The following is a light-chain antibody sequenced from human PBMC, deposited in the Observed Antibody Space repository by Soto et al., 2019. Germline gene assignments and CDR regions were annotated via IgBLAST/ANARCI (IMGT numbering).Light chain of an antibody. CDR3: QQFGSSPIT. V-gene: IGKV3-20*01. Sequence: EIVLTQSPGTLSLSPGERATLSCRTSQTVSSTYFAWYQQRPGQAPRLLFSDASTRATGIPDRFSCSGSGRDFTLTISRLELEDSALYYCQQFGSSPITFGQGTRLEIK. CDR2: DAS. CDR1: QTVSSTY. J-gene: IGKJ5*01.